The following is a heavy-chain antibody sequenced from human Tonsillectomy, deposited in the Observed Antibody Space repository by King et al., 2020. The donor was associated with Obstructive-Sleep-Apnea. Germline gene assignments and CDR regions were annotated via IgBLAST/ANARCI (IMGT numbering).Heavy chain of an antibody. Sequence: QLQETGPGLVKPSQALSLTCSVSGDSITSGNYYWTWIRQPPGKGLEWIGYVYYSGNSYYNPSPRSRVVISVDTSKNRISLKLSAVTVADTAVYYFARVAINDYGDYEWFDPWGQGTLVSVSS. CDR3: ARVAINDYGDYEWFDP. D-gene: IGHD4-17*01. V-gene: IGHV4-30-4*01. J-gene: IGHJ5*02. CDR1: GDSITSGNYY. CDR2: VYYSGNS.